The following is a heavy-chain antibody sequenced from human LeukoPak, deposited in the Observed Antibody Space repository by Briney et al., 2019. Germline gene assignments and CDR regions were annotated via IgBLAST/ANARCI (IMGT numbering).Heavy chain of an antibody. V-gene: IGHV1-46*01. J-gene: IGHJ4*02. CDR1: GYTFINYY. CDR3: AISMSKDYGDYVRYFDY. CDR2: INPSGGST. D-gene: IGHD4-17*01. Sequence: ASVKVSCKASGYTFINYYMHWVRQAPGQVLAWMGIINPSGGSTSYAQKFQGRVTMTRDTSTSTVYMELSSLRSDDTAVYYCAISMSKDYGDYVRYFDYWGQGTLVTVSS.